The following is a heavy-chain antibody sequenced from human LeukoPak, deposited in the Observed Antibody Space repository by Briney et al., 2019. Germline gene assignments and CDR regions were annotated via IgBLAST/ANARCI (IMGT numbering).Heavy chain of an antibody. D-gene: IGHD3-3*01. CDR1: GYTFTSYD. Sequence: ASVTVSCKASGYTFTSYDINWVRQATGQGLEWMGWMNPNSGNTGYAQKFQGRVTMTRNTAKSTAYMELGSLRSEDTAVYYCARGRGPISNWFDPWGQGTLVTVSS. V-gene: IGHV1-8*01. CDR2: MNPNSGNT. CDR3: ARGRGPISNWFDP. J-gene: IGHJ5*02.